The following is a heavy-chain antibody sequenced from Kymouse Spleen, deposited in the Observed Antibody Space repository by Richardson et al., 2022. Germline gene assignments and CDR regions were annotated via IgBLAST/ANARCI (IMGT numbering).Heavy chain of an antibody. V-gene: IGHV4-39*01. CDR2: IYYSGST. D-gene: IGHD3-10*01. CDR3: ARGPPYNWNRGYGSGSYSYFDY. J-gene: IGHJ4*02. Sequence: QLQLQESGPGLVKPSETLSLTCTVSGGSISSSSYYWGWIRQPPGKGLEWIGSIYYSGSTYYNPSLKSRVTISVDTSKNQFSLKLSSVTAADTAVYYCARGPPYNWNRGYGSGSYSYFDYWGQGTLVTVSS. CDR1: GGSISSSSYY.